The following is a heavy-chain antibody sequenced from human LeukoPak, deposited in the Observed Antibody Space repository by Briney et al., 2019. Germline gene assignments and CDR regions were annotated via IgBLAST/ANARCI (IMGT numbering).Heavy chain of an antibody. CDR2: INPNSGGT. Sequence: GASVKVSCKASGYTFTGYYMHWVRQAPGQGLEWMGWINPNSGGTNYAQKFQGRVTMTRDTSISTAYMELSRLRSDDTAVYYCARARIAARRSGGVGWFDPWGQGTLVTVSS. J-gene: IGHJ5*02. D-gene: IGHD6-6*01. CDR3: ARARIAARRSGGVGWFDP. V-gene: IGHV1-2*02. CDR1: GYTFTGYY.